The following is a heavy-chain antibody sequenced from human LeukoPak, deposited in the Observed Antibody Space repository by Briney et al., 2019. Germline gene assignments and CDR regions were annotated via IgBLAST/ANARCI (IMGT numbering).Heavy chain of an antibody. CDR1: GYTLTGYC. CDR2: INTKSGAT. V-gene: IGHV1-2*02. Sequence: GASVKVSCKASGYTLTGYCMHWVRQAPGQGLEWLGWINTKSGATNYAQNFQGRVTMTRDTSMSTAYMELRRLRSDDTAVYYCAGDRPRIAARPLDYWGQGTLVTVSS. D-gene: IGHD6-6*01. CDR3: AGDRPRIAARPLDY. J-gene: IGHJ4*02.